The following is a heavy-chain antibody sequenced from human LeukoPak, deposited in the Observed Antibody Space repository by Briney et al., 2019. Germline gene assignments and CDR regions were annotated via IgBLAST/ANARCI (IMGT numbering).Heavy chain of an antibody. V-gene: IGHV1-58*02. CDR2: IVVGSGNT. J-gene: IGHJ4*02. CDR1: GFTFTSSA. D-gene: IGHD5-24*01. CDR3: ARDKEGRDGYNSYYFDY. Sequence: GASVKVSCKASGFTFTSSAMQWVRQARGQRLEWIGWIVVGSGNTNYAQKFQERVTITRDMSTSTAYMELSSLRSEDTAVYYCARDKEGRDGYNSYYFDYWGQGTLVTVSS.